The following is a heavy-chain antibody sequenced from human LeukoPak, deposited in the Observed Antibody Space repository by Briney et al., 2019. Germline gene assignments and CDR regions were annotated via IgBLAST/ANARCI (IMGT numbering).Heavy chain of an antibody. CDR3: AKDTSIGKYCTNGVCSPFDY. V-gene: IGHV3-23*01. CDR1: GFTFSSYA. Sequence: ESLRLSCAGSGFTFSSYAMSWVRQAPGQGLEWVSVISDSGDYTSYADSVRGRFTISRDNSRNTLYLQMISLRPEDTAVYYCAKDTSIGKYCTNGVCSPFDYWGQGTLVTVSS. J-gene: IGHJ4*02. D-gene: IGHD2-8*01. CDR2: ISDSGDYT.